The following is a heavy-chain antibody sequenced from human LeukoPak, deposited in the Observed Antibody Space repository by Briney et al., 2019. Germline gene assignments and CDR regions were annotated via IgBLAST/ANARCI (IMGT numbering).Heavy chain of an antibody. Sequence: GGPLRLSCAASGFTFSSYSMNWVRQAPGKGLEWVSSISSSSSYIYYADSVKGRFTISRDNTKNSLYLQMNSLRAEDTAVYYCARDNTVPSAFDIWGQGTMVTVSS. D-gene: IGHD4-17*01. V-gene: IGHV3-21*01. CDR1: GFTFSSYS. CDR2: ISSSSSYI. J-gene: IGHJ3*02. CDR3: ARDNTVPSAFDI.